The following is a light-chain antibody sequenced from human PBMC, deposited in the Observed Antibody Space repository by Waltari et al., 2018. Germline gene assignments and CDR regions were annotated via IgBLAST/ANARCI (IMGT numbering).Light chain of an antibody. V-gene: IGKV4-1*01. Sequence: DIVMTQSPDPLAASLGERATISCKPIPSLFYTSTYKDYLAWYQKKPGQPPILLVSWASTREPKGPDRFSGSWSGTDFTLTISVLQAEDVAVYYCRQFYSRPWTFGQGARV. CDR3: RQFYSRPWT. J-gene: IGKJ1*01. CDR1: PSLFYTSTYKDY. CDR2: WAS.